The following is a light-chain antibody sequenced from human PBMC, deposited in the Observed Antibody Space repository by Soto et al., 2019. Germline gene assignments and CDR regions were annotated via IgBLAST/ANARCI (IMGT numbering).Light chain of an antibody. CDR1: SSDVGGYEH. J-gene: IGLJ1*01. CDR2: EVS. Sequence: SGSPGQSVTISCTGSSSDVGGYEHVAWYQQYSGQAPNLLIYEVSKRPSGVPDRFSGSKTGDTASLTVSGLQAADEADYYCTSYAGNNNYVFGTGTKVTVL. V-gene: IGLV2-8*01. CDR3: TSYAGNNNYV.